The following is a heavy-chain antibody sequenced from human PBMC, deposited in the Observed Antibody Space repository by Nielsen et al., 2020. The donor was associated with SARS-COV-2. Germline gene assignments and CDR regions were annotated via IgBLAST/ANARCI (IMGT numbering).Heavy chain of an antibody. J-gene: IGHJ4*02. CDR2: ISDSSTYI. V-gene: IGHV3-21*01. D-gene: IGHD6-13*01. CDR1: GFTFTGFT. Sequence: GGSLRLSCAASGFTFTGFTMNWVRQAPGKGLEWVSSISDSSTYIYYADSVKGRFTISRDNAKNSLYLQMNSLRAEDTAVYYCAKGYSSSWSTFDYWGRGTLVTVSS. CDR3: AKGYSSSWSTFDY.